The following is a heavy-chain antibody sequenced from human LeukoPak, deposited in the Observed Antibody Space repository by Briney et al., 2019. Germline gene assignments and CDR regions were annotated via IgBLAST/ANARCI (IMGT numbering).Heavy chain of an antibody. J-gene: IGHJ4*02. CDR3: ARGVWAPFDS. CDR2: IKQDGSEK. D-gene: IGHD7-27*01. Sequence: GGSLRLSCAASGFSLSNYWMNWVRQAPGKGLGRVANIKQDGSEKNYVDSVKGRFTISRDNAKNSLILQMNSLRDEDTAVYYCARGVWAPFDSWGQGTLVSVSS. CDR1: GFSLSNYW. V-gene: IGHV3-7*01.